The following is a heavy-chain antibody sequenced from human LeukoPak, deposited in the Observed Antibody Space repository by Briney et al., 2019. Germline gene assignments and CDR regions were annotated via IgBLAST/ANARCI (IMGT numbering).Heavy chain of an antibody. V-gene: IGHV3-48*01. CDR3: AKGRSPTDSRGGYFDY. CDR1: GFTFSSYS. CDR2: ISSSSSTI. D-gene: IGHD6-13*01. J-gene: IGHJ4*02. Sequence: TGGSLRLSCAASGFTFSSYSMNWVRQAPGKGLEWVSYISSSSSTIYYADSVKGRFTISRDNAKNSLYLQMNSLRAEDTALYYCAKGRSPTDSRGGYFDYWGQGTLVTVSS.